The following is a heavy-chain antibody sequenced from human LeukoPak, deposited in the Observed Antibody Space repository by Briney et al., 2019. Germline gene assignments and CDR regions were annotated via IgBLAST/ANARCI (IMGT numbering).Heavy chain of an antibody. CDR1: GYTLTELS. D-gene: IGHD1-26*01. CDR2: INPSGGST. J-gene: IGHJ6*02. V-gene: IGHV1-46*01. Sequence: ASVKVSCKVSGYTLTELSMHWVRQAPGQGLEWMGIINPSGGSTSYAQKFQGRVTMTRDTSTSTVYMELSSLRSEDTAVYYCARDGRDYYYGMDVWGQGTTVTVSS. CDR3: ARDGRDYYYGMDV.